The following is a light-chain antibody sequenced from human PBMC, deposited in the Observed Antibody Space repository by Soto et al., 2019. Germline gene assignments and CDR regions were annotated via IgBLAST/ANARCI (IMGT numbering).Light chain of an antibody. Sequence: QSVLTQPPSVSGAPGQRVTISCTGSSSNIGAGYDVHWYQQLPGTAPNLLIYGXXXRXXXXXXXFXGSKSGTSASLAITGLQAEDEXDYYCQSYDSSLSGYVFGTGTKVTVL. CDR3: QSYDSSLSGYV. CDR1: SSNIGAGYD. V-gene: IGLV1-40*01. CDR2: GXX. J-gene: IGLJ1*01.